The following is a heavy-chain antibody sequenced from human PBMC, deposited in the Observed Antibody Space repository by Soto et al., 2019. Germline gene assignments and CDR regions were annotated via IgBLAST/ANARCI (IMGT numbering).Heavy chain of an antibody. D-gene: IGHD3-22*01. CDR1: GFTFSSYA. J-gene: IGHJ4*02. CDR3: ARALPNPYYDSSGYAGPGY. V-gene: IGHV3-30-3*01. CDR2: ISYDGSNK. Sequence: GGSLRLSCAASGFTFSSYAMHWVRQAPGKGLEWVAVISYDGSNKYYADSVKGRFTISRDNSKNTLYLQMNSLRAEDTAVYYCARALPNPYYDSSGYAGPGYWGQGTLVTVSS.